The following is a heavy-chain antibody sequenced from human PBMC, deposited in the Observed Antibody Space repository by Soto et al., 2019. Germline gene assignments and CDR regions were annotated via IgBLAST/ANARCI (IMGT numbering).Heavy chain of an antibody. CDR2: ISYDGSNK. Sequence: GGSLRLSCAASGFTFSSYAMHWVRQAPGKGLEWVAVISYDGSNKYYADSVKGRFTISRDNSKNTLYLQMNSLRAEDTAVYYCARDDRYLFDYWGQGTLVTVSS. D-gene: IGHD1-26*01. CDR1: GFTFSSYA. CDR3: ARDDRYLFDY. V-gene: IGHV3-30-3*01. J-gene: IGHJ4*02.